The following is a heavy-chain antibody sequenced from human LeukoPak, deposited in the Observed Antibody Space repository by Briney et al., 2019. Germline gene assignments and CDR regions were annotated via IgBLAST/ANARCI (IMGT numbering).Heavy chain of an antibody. J-gene: IGHJ6*02. CDR3: ARGPKAAAGEVYYYGMDV. CDR1: GGSISSSSYY. CDR2: IYYSGST. D-gene: IGHD6-13*01. V-gene: IGHV4-39*01. Sequence: PSETLSLTCTVSGGSISSSSYYWGWIRQPPGKGLEWIGSIYYSGSTYYNPSLKSRVTISVDTSKNQFSLKLSSVTAADTAVYYCARGPKAAAGEVYYYGMDVWGQGTTVTVSS.